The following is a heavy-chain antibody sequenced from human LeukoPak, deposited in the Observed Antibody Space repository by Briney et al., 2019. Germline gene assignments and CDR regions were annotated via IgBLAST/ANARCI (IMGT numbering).Heavy chain of an antibody. V-gene: IGHV3-23*01. Sequence: GGSLRLSCAASGFTFSNAWMNWVRQAPGKGLEWVSAISGSGGSTYYADSVKGRFTISRDNSKNTLYLQMNSLRAEDTAVYYCAKGTVLSFDYWGQGTLVTVSS. D-gene: IGHD2/OR15-2a*01. CDR3: AKGTVLSFDY. J-gene: IGHJ4*02. CDR1: GFTFSNAW. CDR2: ISGSGGST.